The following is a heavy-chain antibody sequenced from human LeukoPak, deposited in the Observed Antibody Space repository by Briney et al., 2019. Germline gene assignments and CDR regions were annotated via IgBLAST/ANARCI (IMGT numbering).Heavy chain of an antibody. V-gene: IGHV3-23*01. CDR3: AKIRRGPTRGSGYSYGYSDY. CDR1: GFTFSSYA. CDR2: ISGSGGST. D-gene: IGHD5-18*01. J-gene: IGHJ4*02. Sequence: GGSLRLSCAASGFTFSSYAMSWVRQAPGKGLELVSAISGSGGSTYYADSVKGRFTISRDNSKNTLYLQMNSLRAEDTAVYYCAKIRRGPTRGSGYSYGYSDYWGQGTLVTVSS.